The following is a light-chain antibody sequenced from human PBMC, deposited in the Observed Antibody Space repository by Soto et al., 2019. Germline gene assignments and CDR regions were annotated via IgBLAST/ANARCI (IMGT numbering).Light chain of an antibody. CDR2: GAS. Sequence: EIVMAQAPDTPSVSPGERASPSFRASQSISSNLAWYLQKVGQAPRLLIYGASTRAPGISARFSGSGSGTEFTLTISSLQSEDFAIYYCQQYNNWSWTFGQGTKVDIK. CDR1: QSISSN. CDR3: QQYNNWSWT. J-gene: IGKJ1*01. V-gene: IGKV3-15*01.